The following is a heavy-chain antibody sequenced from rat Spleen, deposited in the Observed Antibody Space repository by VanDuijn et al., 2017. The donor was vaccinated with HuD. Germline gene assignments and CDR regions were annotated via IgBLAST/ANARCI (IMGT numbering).Heavy chain of an antibody. Sequence: EVQLVESGGGLVQPGRSMKLSCAASGFTFSNYDMAWVRQAPKKGLEWVATISYHGSSTNYRDSVKGRFTISRDNAKSTLCLQMDSLRSEDTATYYCARQLPGYNYYFDYWGQGVMVTVSS. D-gene: IGHD1-4*01. CDR1: GFTFSNYD. CDR3: ARQLPGYNYYFDY. V-gene: IGHV5-7*01. J-gene: IGHJ2*01. CDR2: ISYHGSST.